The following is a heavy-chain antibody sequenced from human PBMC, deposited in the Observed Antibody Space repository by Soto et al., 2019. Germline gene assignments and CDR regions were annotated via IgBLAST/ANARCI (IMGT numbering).Heavy chain of an antibody. CDR1: GFSLSNDRVG. D-gene: IGHD3-9*01. CDR2: VFWDDDR. CDR3: AQILTGRGADVFGV. J-gene: IGHJ3*01. V-gene: IGHV2-5*02. Sequence: QITLKESGPTLVKPTQTLTLTCTFSGFSLSNDRVGVGWIRQPPGKALEWLALVFWDDDRRYSPSLKTRLTITKDTSNNQVVLTMTNMDPVDTATYYCAQILTGRGADVFGVWGQGTMVTVSS.